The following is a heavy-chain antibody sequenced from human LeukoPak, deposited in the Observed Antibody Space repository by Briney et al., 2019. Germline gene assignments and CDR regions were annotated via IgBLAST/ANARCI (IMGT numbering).Heavy chain of an antibody. CDR3: ARAPIYDSSGYQSAFDI. J-gene: IGHJ3*02. CDR2: IYHSGST. CDR1: HYSISSDYY. V-gene: IGHV4-38-2*02. D-gene: IGHD3-22*01. Sequence: SSETLSLTCTVSHYSISSDYYWGWIRQPPGKGLEWIGNIYHSGSTYYNPSLKSRVTISVDTSKHQFSLRLSSVTAADTAVYYCARAPIYDSSGYQSAFDIWGQGTMVTVSS.